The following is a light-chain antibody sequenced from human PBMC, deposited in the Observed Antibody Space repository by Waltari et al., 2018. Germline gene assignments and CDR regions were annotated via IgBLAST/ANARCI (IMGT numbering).Light chain of an antibody. Sequence: IVLTQSPPPPHLSAGGRVTLSCRASQSVFKYLAWYQLKPGQAPRLLIYDTSKRATGIPARFSGSGSGTDFTLTISNLETEDFALYYCQQGSILPLTFGGGTKVEIK. J-gene: IGKJ4*01. CDR2: DTS. V-gene: IGKV3-11*01. CDR3: QQGSILPLT. CDR1: QSVFKY.